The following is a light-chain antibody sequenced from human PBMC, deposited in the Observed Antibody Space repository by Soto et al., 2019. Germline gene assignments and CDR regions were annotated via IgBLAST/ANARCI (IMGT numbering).Light chain of an antibody. J-gene: IGKJ1*01. Sequence: EIVMTQSPATLSVSPGERAALSCRASQSVSSNLAWYQQKPGQAPRLLIYGASTRATGIPARFSGSGSGTELTLTISRLQSKDFPLYSCQQYNNWPPWTFGQRTKVEIK. CDR2: GAS. CDR1: QSVSSN. CDR3: QQYNNWPPWT. V-gene: IGKV3-15*01.